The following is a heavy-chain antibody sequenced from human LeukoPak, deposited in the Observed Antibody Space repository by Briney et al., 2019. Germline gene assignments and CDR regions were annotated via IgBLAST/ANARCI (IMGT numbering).Heavy chain of an antibody. CDR1: GVTVSSNY. CDR3: ARKYCSSTSCLFDY. D-gene: IGHD2-2*01. J-gene: IGHJ4*02. CDR2: ISTSGSPI. Sequence: GGSLRLPCVVSGVTVSSNYMSWVRQAPGKGLEWVSYISTSGSPIYYADSVKGRFTISRDNAKNSLYLQMNSLRAEDTAVYYCARKYCSSTSCLFDYWGQGTLVTVSS. V-gene: IGHV3-11*04.